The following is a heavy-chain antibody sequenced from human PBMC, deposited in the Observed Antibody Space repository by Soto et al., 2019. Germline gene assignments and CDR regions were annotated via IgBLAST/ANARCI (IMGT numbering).Heavy chain of an antibody. CDR2: IYYSGST. CDR1: AGSVSSGDYY. J-gene: IGHJ4*02. V-gene: IGHV4-61*08. CDR3: AAYNWNYRFDF. D-gene: IGHD1-7*01. Sequence: PSETLSLTCSVSAGSVSSGDYYWSWIRQPPGKGLEWIGNIYYSGSTNYNPPLTSRVIISIDTANNQFSLKLSSVAAADTAVYFCAAYNWNYRFDFWGQGALVTVSS.